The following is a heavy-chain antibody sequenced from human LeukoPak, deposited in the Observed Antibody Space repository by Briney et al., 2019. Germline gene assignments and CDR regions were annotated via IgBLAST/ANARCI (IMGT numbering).Heavy chain of an antibody. D-gene: IGHD5-18*01. CDR2: IYHSGST. Sequence: SETLSLTCTVSGYSISSGYYWGWIRPPPGKGLEWIGSIYHSGSTYYNPSLKSRVTISVDTSKNQFSLKLSSVTAADTAVYYCARRFGYSYGYGNDYWGQGTLVTVSS. CDR1: GYSISSGYY. V-gene: IGHV4-38-2*02. CDR3: ARRFGYSYGYGNDY. J-gene: IGHJ4*02.